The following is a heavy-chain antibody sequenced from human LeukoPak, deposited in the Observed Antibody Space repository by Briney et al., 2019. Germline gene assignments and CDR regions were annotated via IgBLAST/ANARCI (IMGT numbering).Heavy chain of an antibody. CDR3: ARDATSDSSGYYYDY. V-gene: IGHV3-53*01. J-gene: IGHJ4*02. Sequence: PGGSLRLSCAASGFTVSSNYMRWVRQAPGKGLEWVSVIYSGGSTYYADSVKGRFTISRDNSKNTLYLQMNSLRAEDTAVYYCARDATSDSSGYYYDYWGQGTLVTVSS. CDR1: GFTVSSNY. CDR2: IYSGGST. D-gene: IGHD3-22*01.